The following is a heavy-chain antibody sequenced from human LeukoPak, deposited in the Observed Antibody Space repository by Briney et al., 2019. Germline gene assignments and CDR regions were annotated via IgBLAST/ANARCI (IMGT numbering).Heavy chain of an antibody. D-gene: IGHD3-22*01. V-gene: IGHV4-34*01. CDR2: INHSGST. CDR1: GGSFSGYY. Sequence: PSETLSLTCAVYGGSFSGYYWSWLRQPPGKGLEWIGEINHSGSTNYNPSLKSRVTISVDTSKNQFSLKLSSVTAADTAVYYCARGRYYYDSSGYRYWGQGTLVTGSS. J-gene: IGHJ4*02. CDR3: ARGRYYYDSSGYRY.